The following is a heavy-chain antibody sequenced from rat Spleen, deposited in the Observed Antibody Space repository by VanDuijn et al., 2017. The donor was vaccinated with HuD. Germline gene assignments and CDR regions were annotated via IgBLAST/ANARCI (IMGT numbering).Heavy chain of an antibody. CDR2: ISYDGSST. D-gene: IGHD1-9*01. J-gene: IGHJ2*01. CDR1: GFTFSNYG. Sequence: EVQLVESGGGLVQPGRSLKLSCAASGFTFSNYGMAWVRQAPTKGLEWVATISYDGSSTYYRDSVKGRFTISRDNAKSTLSLQMDSLRSEDTATYYCARRHYGYTDYFDYWGQGVMDTVSS. CDR3: ARRHYGYTDYFDY. V-gene: IGHV5-29*01.